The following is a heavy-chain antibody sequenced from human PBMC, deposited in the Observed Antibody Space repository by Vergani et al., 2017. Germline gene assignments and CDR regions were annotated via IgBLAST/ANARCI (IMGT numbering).Heavy chain of an antibody. V-gene: IGHV3-30*18. CDR1: GFTFSSYG. Sequence: QVQLVESGGGVVQPGRSLRLSCAASGFTFSSYGMHWVRQAPGKGLEWVAVISYDGSNKYYADSVKGRFTISRDNSKNTLYLQMNSLRAEDTAVYYCAKYGPGKGAFDYWGQGTLVTVSS. J-gene: IGHJ4*02. CDR2: ISYDGSNK. CDR3: AKYGPGKGAFDY. D-gene: IGHD3-10*01.